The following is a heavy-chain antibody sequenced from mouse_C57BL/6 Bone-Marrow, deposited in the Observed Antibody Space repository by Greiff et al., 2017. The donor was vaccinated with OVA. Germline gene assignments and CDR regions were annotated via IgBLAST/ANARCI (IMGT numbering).Heavy chain of an antibody. CDR3: ARLYFDV. J-gene: IGHJ1*03. CDR2: IDPSDSYT. CDR1: GYTFTSYW. Sequence: QVQLKQPGAELVMPGASVKLSCKASGYTFTSYWMHWVKQRPGQGLEWIGEIDPSDSYTNYNQKFKGKSTLTVDKSSSTAYMQLSSLTSADSAVYYCARLYFDVWGTGTTVTVSS. V-gene: IGHV1-69*01.